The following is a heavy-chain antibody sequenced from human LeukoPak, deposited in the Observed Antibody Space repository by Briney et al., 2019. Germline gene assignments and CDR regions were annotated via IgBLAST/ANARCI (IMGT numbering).Heavy chain of an antibody. J-gene: IGHJ6*03. CDR2: ISGSGGT. V-gene: IGHV3-23*01. CDR3: AKDGTGTALFYYFYMDV. Sequence: GGSLRLSCAASGFTFSSSAMSWVRQAPGKGLEWASLISGSGGTYYADFVKGRFTISRDNSKNTLYLHMNTLRAEDTAVYYCAKDGTGTALFYYFYMDVWGKGTTVTVSS. CDR1: GFTFSSSA. D-gene: IGHD1-7*01.